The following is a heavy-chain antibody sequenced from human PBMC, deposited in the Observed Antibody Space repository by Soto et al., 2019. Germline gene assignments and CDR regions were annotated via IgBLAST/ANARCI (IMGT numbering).Heavy chain of an antibody. V-gene: IGHV3-48*02. CDR2: ITRSSSPI. Sequence: GGSLRLSCAASGFTFSSYSMNWVRQAPGKGLEWLSYITRSSSPIYYADSVKGRSTISRDNGKNSLYLQMNSLRDEDTAVYYCARLYTSGWYFDHWGQGTLVTVSS. CDR3: ARLYTSGWYFDH. J-gene: IGHJ4*02. CDR1: GFTFSSYS. D-gene: IGHD6-19*01.